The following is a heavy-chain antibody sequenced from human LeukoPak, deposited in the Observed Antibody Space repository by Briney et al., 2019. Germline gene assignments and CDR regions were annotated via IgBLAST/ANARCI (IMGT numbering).Heavy chain of an antibody. CDR2: ISSSHNYI. V-gene: IGHV3-21*01. CDR3: ARFCNSSNCPYYYHMDV. J-gene: IGHJ6*03. CDR1: GFTFSGYS. Sequence: GGSLRLSCIASGFTFSGYSMIWVRQAPGKGLEWVSSISSSHNYIYYADSVKGRFTISRDNAKNSLYLQMNSLRAEDTAVYHCARFCNSSNCPYYYHMDVWGKGTTVTVSS. D-gene: IGHD2/OR15-2a*01.